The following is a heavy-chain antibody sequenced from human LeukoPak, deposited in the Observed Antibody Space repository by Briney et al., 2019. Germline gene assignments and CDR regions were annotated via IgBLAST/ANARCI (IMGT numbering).Heavy chain of an antibody. D-gene: IGHD2-2*01. CDR3: ARGHIVVVPAAMYPYDAFDI. Sequence: SVKVSCKASGGTFSSYAISWVRQAPGQGLEWMGGIIPIFGTANYAQKFQGRVTITTDESTSTAYMELSSLRSEDTAVYYCARGHIVVVPAAMYPYDAFDIWGQGTMVTVSS. CDR2: IIPIFGTA. CDR1: GGTFSSYA. V-gene: IGHV1-69*05. J-gene: IGHJ3*02.